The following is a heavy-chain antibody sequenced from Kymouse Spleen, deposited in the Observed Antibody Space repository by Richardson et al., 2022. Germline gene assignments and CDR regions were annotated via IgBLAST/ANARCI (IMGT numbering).Heavy chain of an antibody. V-gene: IGHV3-33*01. CDR2: IWYDGSNK. CDR3: ARDGNYGSGSYTAYYYGMDV. D-gene: IGHD3-10*01. J-gene: IGHJ6*02. Sequence: QVQLVESGGGVVQPGRSLRLSCAASGFTFSSYGMHWVRQAPGKGLEWVAVIWYDGSNKYYADSVKGRFTISRDNSKNTLYLQMNSLRAEDTAVYYCARDGNYGSGSYTAYYYGMDVWGQGTTVTVSS. CDR1: GFTFSSYG.